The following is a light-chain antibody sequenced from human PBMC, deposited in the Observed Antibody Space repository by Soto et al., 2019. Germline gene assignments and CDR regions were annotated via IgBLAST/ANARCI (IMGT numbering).Light chain of an antibody. CDR2: DVT. Sequence: QSALTQPRSVSGSPGQSVTISCTGTTSDVGSYKYVSWYQQHPGEAPKLIIYDVTERPSGVPDRFSGSKAGNTASLTISRLQAEDEADYYCCSYAGTYTSMTFGGGTKLTVL. CDR1: TSDVGSYKY. CDR3: CSYAGTYTSMT. V-gene: IGLV2-11*01. J-gene: IGLJ2*01.